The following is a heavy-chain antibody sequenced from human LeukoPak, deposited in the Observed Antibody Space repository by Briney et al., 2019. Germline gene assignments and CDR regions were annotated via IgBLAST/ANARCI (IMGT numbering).Heavy chain of an antibody. CDR2: IIPILGIA. V-gene: IGHV1-69*04. CDR3: ARGSPDSSGYYYYYYYGMDV. CDR1: GGTFSSYA. Sequence: ASVKVSCKASGGTFSSYAISWVRQAPGQGLEWMGRIIPILGIANYAQKFQGRVTITADKSTSTAYMELSSPRSEDTAVYYCARGSPDSSGYYYYYYYGMDVWGQGTTVTVSS. J-gene: IGHJ6*02. D-gene: IGHD3-22*01.